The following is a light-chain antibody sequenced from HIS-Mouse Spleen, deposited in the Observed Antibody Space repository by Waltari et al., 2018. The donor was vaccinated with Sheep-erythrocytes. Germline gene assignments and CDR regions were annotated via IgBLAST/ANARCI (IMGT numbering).Light chain of an antibody. CDR2: QDS. Sequence: SYELTQPPSVSVSPGQTASITCSGDKLGDKYACWYQQKPGQSPVLVIYQDSTRPSGLPGRFSGSNSGNTATLTISGTQAMDEADYYCQAWDSSTVVFGGGTKLTVL. V-gene: IGLV3-1*01. CDR3: QAWDSSTVV. J-gene: IGLJ2*01. CDR1: KLGDKY.